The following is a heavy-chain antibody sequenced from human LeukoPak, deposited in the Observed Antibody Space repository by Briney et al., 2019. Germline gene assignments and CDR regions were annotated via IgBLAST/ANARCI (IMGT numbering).Heavy chain of an antibody. D-gene: IGHD2-21*02. Sequence: SETLSLTCAVYGGSFSGYYWSWIRQPPGKGLEWIGEINHSGSTNYNPSLKSRVTISVDTSKNQFSLKLSSVTAADTAVYYRARGPLQPLLRFDYWGQGTLVTVSS. CDR1: GGSFSGYY. CDR3: ARGPLQPLLRFDY. V-gene: IGHV4-34*01. J-gene: IGHJ4*02. CDR2: INHSGST.